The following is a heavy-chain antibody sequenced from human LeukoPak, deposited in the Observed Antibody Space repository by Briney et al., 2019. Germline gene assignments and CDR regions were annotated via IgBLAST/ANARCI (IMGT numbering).Heavy chain of an antibody. CDR2: INPNSGGT. J-gene: IGHJ3*02. CDR3: ARPSAGCAFDI. V-gene: IGHV1-2*06. CDR1: GYTFTGYY. Sequence: ASVKVSCKASGYTFTGYYMHWVRQAPGQGLEWMGRINPNSGGTNYAQKFQGRVTMTRDTSISTAYMELSRLRSDDTAVCYCARPSAGCAFDIWGQGTMVTVSS.